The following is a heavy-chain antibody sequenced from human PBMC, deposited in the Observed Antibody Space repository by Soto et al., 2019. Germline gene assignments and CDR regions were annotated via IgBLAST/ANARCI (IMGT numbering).Heavy chain of an antibody. J-gene: IGHJ4*02. CDR1: GGTFSSYA. D-gene: IGHD2-15*01. V-gene: IGHV1-69*13. CDR3: ARDLGYCSGGSCPVFDY. Sequence: GASVKVSCKASGGTFSSYAISWVRQAPGQGLEWMGGIIPILGTANYAQKFQGRVTITADESTSTAYMELSSLRSEDTAVYYCARDLGYCSGGSCPVFDYWGQGTLVTVSS. CDR2: IIPILGTA.